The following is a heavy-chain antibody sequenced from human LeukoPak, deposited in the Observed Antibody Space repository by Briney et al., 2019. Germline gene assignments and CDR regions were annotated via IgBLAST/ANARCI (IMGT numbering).Heavy chain of an antibody. D-gene: IGHD3-22*01. Sequence: PGGSLRLSCAASGFTFSNAWMSWVRQAPGKGLEWVGRIKSKTDGGTTDYAAPVKGGFTISRDDSKNTLYLQMNRLKNEDTAVYYSTTPINNYESGVYYAYFDYWGQGTLVTVSS. CDR3: TTPINNYESGVYYAYFDY. CDR1: GFTFSNAW. CDR2: IKSKTDGGTT. V-gene: IGHV3-15*01. J-gene: IGHJ4*02.